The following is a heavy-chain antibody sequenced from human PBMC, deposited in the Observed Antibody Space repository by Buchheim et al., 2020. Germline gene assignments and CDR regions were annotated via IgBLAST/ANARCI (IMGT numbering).Heavy chain of an antibody. CDR3: AKDGWDFWSGYYVGYYYYYGMDV. Sequence: EVQLLESGGGLVQPGGSLRLSCAASGFTFSSYAMSWVRQAPGKGLEWVSAISGSGGSTYYADSVKGRFTISRDNSKNTLYLQMNSLRAEDTAVYYCAKDGWDFWSGYYVGYYYYYGMDVWGQGTT. J-gene: IGHJ6*02. CDR2: ISGSGGST. CDR1: GFTFSSYA. V-gene: IGHV3-23*01. D-gene: IGHD3-3*01.